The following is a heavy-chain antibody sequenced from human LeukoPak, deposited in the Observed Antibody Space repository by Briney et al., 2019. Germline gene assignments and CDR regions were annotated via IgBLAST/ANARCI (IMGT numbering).Heavy chain of an antibody. CDR1: GYTFTSYG. V-gene: IGHV1-18*01. D-gene: IGHD3-22*01. CDR2: ISAYNGNT. CDR3: ARAARYYYDSSGYYYH. J-gene: IGHJ4*02. Sequence: GASVKVSCKASGYTFTSYGISWVRQAPGQGLEWMGWISAYNGNTNYAQKLQGRVTMTTDTSTSTAYMELRSLRSDDTAVYHCARAARYYYDSSGYYYHWGQGTLVTVSS.